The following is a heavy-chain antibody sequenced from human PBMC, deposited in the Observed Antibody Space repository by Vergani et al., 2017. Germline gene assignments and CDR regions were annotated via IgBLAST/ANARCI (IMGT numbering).Heavy chain of an antibody. CDR3: ARVNTEANGHLYYYYYMDV. J-gene: IGHJ6*03. V-gene: IGHV4-34*01. CDR1: GGSFTSYH. D-gene: IGHD2-8*01. CDR2: IDHTGLP. Sequence: QVQLQQRGGGLLKPSETLSLTCVVNGGSFTSYHWTWIRQSPGEGLEWVGGIDHTGLPDYNPSLKSRLTMSVDKSRNQFSLTLNSVTATDTAIYFCARVNTEANGHLYYYYYMDVWGQGTAVTVS.